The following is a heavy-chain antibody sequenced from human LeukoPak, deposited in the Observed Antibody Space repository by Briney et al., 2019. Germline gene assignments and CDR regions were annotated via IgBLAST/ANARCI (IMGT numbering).Heavy chain of an antibody. V-gene: IGHV3-30-3*01. D-gene: IGHD3-3*01. CDR1: GYTFRRYA. Sequence: GGSLRHSCADPGYTFRRYAMQGGSEAPGKGVGRGADISYDGSNKYYADSVKGRFTISRDNSKNTLYLQMNSLRAEDTAVYYCARGVFWSGYYTHFDYWGQGTLVTVSS. CDR2: ISYDGSNK. J-gene: IGHJ4*02. CDR3: ARGVFWSGYYTHFDY.